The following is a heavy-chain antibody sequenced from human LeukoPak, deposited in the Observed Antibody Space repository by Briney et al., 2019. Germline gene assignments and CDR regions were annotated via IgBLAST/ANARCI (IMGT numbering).Heavy chain of an antibody. V-gene: IGHV4-34*01. D-gene: IGHD3-22*01. CDR2: INHSGST. CDR3: AREDSSGYYCRWFDP. Sequence: SGTLSLTCAVYGGSFSGYYWSWIRQPPGKGLEWIGEINHSGSTNYNPSLKSRVTISVDTSKNQFSLKLSSVTAADTAVYYCAREDSSGYYCRWFDPWGQGTLVTVSS. CDR1: GGSFSGYY. J-gene: IGHJ5*02.